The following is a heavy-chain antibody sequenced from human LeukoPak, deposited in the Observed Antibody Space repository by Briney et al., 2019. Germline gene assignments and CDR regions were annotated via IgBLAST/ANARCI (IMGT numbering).Heavy chain of an antibody. V-gene: IGHV3-30*02. D-gene: IGHD3-3*01. CDR2: IRYDGSNK. CDR1: GFTFSSYG. CDR3: AKDRTIFGVVGDYYYMDV. Sequence: GGSLRLSCAASGFTFSSYGMHWVRQAPGKGLEWAAFIRYDGSNKYYADSVKGRFTISRDNSKNTLYLQMNSLRAEDTAVYYCAKDRTIFGVVGDYYYMDVWGKGTTVTVSS. J-gene: IGHJ6*03.